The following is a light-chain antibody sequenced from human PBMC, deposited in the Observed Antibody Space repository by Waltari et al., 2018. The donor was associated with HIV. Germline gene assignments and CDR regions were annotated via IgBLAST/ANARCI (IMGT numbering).Light chain of an antibody. CDR1: NIGSKR. V-gene: IGLV3-21*01. CDR2: DDS. CDR3: QVWDKSLYQVV. J-gene: IGLJ2*01. Sequence: SSALIQSPSVSVAPGRTARITCGGHNIGSKRVNWYQHKTGQDPILVIYDDSDRPSGVPERFSGSSSGNTATLTIRSVEAGDEADYYCQVWDKSLYQVVFGGGTKVTVL.